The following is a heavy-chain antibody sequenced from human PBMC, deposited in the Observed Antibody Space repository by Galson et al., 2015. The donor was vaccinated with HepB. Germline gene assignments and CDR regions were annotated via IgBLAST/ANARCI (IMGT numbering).Heavy chain of an antibody. Sequence: SLRLSCAASGFTFSSYAMSWVRQAPGKGLEWVSAISGSGGSTYYADSVKGRFTISGDHSKNTLYLQMNSLRAEDTAVYYCAKDLSSSWAEFDYWGQGTLVTLSS. D-gene: IGHD6-13*01. CDR3: AKDLSSSWAEFDY. CDR2: ISGSGGST. CDR1: GFTFSSYA. V-gene: IGHV3-23*01. J-gene: IGHJ4*02.